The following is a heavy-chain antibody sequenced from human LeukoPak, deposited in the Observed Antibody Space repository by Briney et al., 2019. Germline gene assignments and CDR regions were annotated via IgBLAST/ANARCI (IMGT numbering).Heavy chain of an antibody. V-gene: IGHV3-20*04. CDR1: GFTFDDYG. D-gene: IGHD1-1*01. Sequence: PPGGSLRLSCAASGFTFDDYGISWVRQAPGKGLEWVSGINWNGGSTGYADSVKGRFTISRDNAKNSLYLQMNSLRAEDMAVYYCVKGPPTDMWSSEIWGHGTLVTVSS. CDR2: INWNGGST. J-gene: IGHJ3*02. CDR3: VKGPPTDMWSSEI.